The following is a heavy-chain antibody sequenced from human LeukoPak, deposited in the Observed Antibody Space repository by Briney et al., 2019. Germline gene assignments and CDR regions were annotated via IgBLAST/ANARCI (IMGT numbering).Heavy chain of an antibody. CDR2: IRYDGSNK. CDR3: ARRTWNSSSWSQLEMDY. D-gene: IGHD6-13*01. V-gene: IGHV3-30*02. Sequence: GGSLRLSCAASGFTFSSYGMHWVRQAPGKGLEWVAFIRYDGSNKYYADSVKGRFTISRDNSKNTLYLQMNSLRAEDTAVYYCARRTWNSSSWSQLEMDYWGQGTLVTVSS. CDR1: GFTFSSYG. J-gene: IGHJ4*02.